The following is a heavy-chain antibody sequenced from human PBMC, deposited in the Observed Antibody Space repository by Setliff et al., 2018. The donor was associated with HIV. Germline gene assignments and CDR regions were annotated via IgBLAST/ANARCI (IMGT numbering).Heavy chain of an antibody. J-gene: IGHJ5*02. D-gene: IGHD3-9*01. CDR1: GYTFTSYG. V-gene: IGHV1-18*01. Sequence: ASVKVSCKASGYTFTSYGISWVRRTPGQGLEWMGWISAYNGNTNYAQKRQGRVTMTTDTSTSTAYMELRSLRSDDTAVYYCAGYALRYFDWLGSWFDPWGQGTLVTVSS. CDR2: ISAYNGNT. CDR3: AGYALRYFDWLGSWFDP.